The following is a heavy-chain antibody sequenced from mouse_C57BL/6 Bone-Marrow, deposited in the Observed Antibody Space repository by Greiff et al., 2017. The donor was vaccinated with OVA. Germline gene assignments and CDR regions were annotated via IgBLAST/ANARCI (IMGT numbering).Heavy chain of an antibody. D-gene: IGHD1-1*01. J-gene: IGHJ4*01. CDR2: ISDGGSYT. CDR1: GFTFSSYA. CDR3: ARDLLLRDYYAMDY. V-gene: IGHV5-4*03. Sequence: EVKLVESGGGLVKPGGSLKLSCAASGFTFSSYAMSWVRQTPEKRLEWVATISDGGSYTYYPDNVKGRFTISRDNAKNNLYLQMSHLKSEDTAMYYCARDLLLRDYYAMDYWGQGTSVTVSS.